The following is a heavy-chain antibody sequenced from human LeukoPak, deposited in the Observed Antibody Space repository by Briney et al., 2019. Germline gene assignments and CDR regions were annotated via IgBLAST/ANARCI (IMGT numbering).Heavy chain of an antibody. V-gene: IGHV3-74*01. CDR1: GFTFSSSW. CDR3: AKAEGPNYYDSSAFNY. J-gene: IGHJ4*02. Sequence: GGSLRLSCAASGFTFSSSWMHWVRQAPGKGLVWVSRINTDGTNTNYADSVKGRFTISRDNAKNTLYLQMNSLRAEDTAVYYCAKAEGPNYYDSSAFNYWGQGTLVTVSS. D-gene: IGHD3-22*01. CDR2: INTDGTNT.